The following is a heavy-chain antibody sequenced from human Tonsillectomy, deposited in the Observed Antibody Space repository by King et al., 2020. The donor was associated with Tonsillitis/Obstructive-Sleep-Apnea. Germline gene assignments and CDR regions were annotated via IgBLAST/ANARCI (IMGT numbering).Heavy chain of an antibody. D-gene: IGHD6-13*01. Sequence: LVESGGGLVQPGGSLRLSCAASGFTFRNYWMNWVRQAPGKGLEWGANIKEDGSEKYYVDSVKGRFTTSRDNAKNSLYLQMNSLRADDTAVYYCARGHSSSFDYWGQGTLVTVSS. J-gene: IGHJ4*02. V-gene: IGHV3-7*01. CDR3: ARGHSSSFDY. CDR1: GFTFRNYW. CDR2: IKEDGSEK.